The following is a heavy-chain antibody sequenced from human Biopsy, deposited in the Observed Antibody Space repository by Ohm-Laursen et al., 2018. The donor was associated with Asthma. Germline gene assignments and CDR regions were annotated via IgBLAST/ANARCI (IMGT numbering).Heavy chain of an antibody. D-gene: IGHD3-3*01. J-gene: IGHJ4*02. Sequence: SLRLSCAASGFDFSDYGMHWVRQAPGKGLEWVAVGGSYYDGGLKYYADSVNGRFTVSRDDSKNTLYLQMNSLRPDDTAVYYCARDVMEWYLPAFDFWGQGTLVTVSS. V-gene: IGHV3-30*03. CDR2: GGSYYDGGLK. CDR3: ARDVMEWYLPAFDF. CDR1: GFDFSDYG.